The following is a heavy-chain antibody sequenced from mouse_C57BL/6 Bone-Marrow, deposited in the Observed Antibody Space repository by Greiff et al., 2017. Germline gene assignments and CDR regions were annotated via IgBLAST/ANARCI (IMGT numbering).Heavy chain of an antibody. CDR2: IHPSASDT. CDR1: GYTFTSYW. V-gene: IGHV1-74*01. J-gene: IGHJ3*01. Sequence: VQLQQPGAELVKPGASVKVSCKASGYTFTSYWMHWVKQRPGPGLEWIGRIHPSASDTTYNQKFKGKATLTVDKSSSTAYMQLSSLTSEDSAVYYCAIIAWFAYWGQGTLVTVSA. CDR3: AIIAWFAY.